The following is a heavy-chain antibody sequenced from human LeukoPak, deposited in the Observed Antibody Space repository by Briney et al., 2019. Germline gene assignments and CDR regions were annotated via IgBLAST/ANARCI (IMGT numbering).Heavy chain of an antibody. CDR3: ASGAYSYYYMDV. Sequence: SETLSLTCSVSGGAISRYYWSWIRQPPGKGLEWIGYIYYSGSTNYNPSLKSRVTISVDTSKNQFSLKLSSVTAAVTAVYYCASGAYSYYYMDVWGKGTTVTISS. V-gene: IGHV4-59*01. CDR2: IYYSGST. CDR1: GGAISRYY. D-gene: IGHD1-26*01. J-gene: IGHJ6*03.